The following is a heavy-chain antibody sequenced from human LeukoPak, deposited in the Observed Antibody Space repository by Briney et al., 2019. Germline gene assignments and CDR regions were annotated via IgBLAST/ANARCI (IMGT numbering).Heavy chain of an antibody. CDR1: GYTFTGYG. CDR2: ISAYNGNT. CDR3: ARDGEMATIRSNWFDP. V-gene: IGHV1-18*01. J-gene: IGHJ5*02. Sequence: GASVKVSCKASGYTFTGYGISWVRQAPGQGLEWMGWISAYNGNTNYAQKLQGRVTMTTDTSTSTAYTELRSLRSDDTAVYYCARDGEMATIRSNWFDPWGQGTLVTVSS. D-gene: IGHD5-24*01.